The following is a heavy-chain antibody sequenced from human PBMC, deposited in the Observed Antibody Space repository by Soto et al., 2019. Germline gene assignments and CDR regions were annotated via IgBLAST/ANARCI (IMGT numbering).Heavy chain of an antibody. Sequence: QLQLQESGPGLVQPAETLSLTCTVSGGSISSSSYYWGWIRQPPGKGLEWIGSIYYSGNTYYTPSLKSRVTISVDTSKNQFYMKLSSVTAADTAVYYCAREGGRYCTGGSCQVDYWGQGSLVTVS. CDR3: AREGGRYCTGGSCQVDY. CDR2: IYYSGNT. V-gene: IGHV4-39*02. CDR1: GGSISSSSYY. D-gene: IGHD2-15*01. J-gene: IGHJ4*02.